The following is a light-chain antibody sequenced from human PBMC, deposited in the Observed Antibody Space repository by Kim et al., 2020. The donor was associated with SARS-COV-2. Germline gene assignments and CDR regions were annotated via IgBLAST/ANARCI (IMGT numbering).Light chain of an antibody. J-gene: IGKJ1*01. CDR2: GAS. CDR1: QSVSSSY. Sequence: EIVLTQSPGTLSLSPGERATLSCRASQSVSSSYLAWYQQKPGQAPRLLIYGASSRATGIPDRFSGSGSGTDFTLXISRLEPEDFAVYYCQQYGSSPWTFGQGTKVDIK. CDR3: QQYGSSPWT. V-gene: IGKV3-20*01.